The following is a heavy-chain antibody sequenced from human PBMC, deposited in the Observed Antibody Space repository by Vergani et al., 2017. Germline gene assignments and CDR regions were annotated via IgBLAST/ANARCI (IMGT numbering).Heavy chain of an antibody. CDR1: GGSFSGYY. Sequence: QVQLQQWGAGLLKPSETLSLTCAVYGGSFSGYYWNWIRQHPGKGLEWIGYISYTGSTYYNPSLKSRLTISVDTSKNQFSLKLSSVTAADTAVYYCATSEYDFWSGYYYFDYWGQGTLVTVSS. D-gene: IGHD3-3*01. J-gene: IGHJ4*02. CDR3: ATSEYDFWSGYYYFDY. CDR2: ISYTGST. V-gene: IGHV4-34*01.